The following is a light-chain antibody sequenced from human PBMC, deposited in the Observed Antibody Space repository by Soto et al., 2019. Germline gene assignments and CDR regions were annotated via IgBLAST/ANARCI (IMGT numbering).Light chain of an antibody. CDR2: AAS. CDR3: QEYDSAPRT. J-gene: IGKJ1*01. Sequence: DIQMTQSPSSLSASVGDRVTITCRASQGISSYLAWYQQKPGQVPKVLIYAASTLQSGVPSRFSGSGSGTDFTLTISSLQAEDVATYYCQEYDSAPRTFGQGTKVDIK. V-gene: IGKV1-27*01. CDR1: QGISSY.